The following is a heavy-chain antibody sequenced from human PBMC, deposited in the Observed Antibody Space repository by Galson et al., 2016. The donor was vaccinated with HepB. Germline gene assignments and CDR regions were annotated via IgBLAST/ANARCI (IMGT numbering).Heavy chain of an antibody. CDR2: VSDDGTHT. Sequence: SLRLSCAASGFTFSSHAMHRVRQAPGKGLEGGGIVSDDGTHTDYADSGKGRFTISRDNSKNTLYLQMNSLRAEDTSMYYCARSSSCSTINCFLPFDSWGLGTLVTVSS. V-gene: IGHV3-30-3*01. CDR1: GFTFSSHA. CDR3: ARSSSCSTINCFLPFDS. D-gene: IGHD2-2*01. J-gene: IGHJ4*02.